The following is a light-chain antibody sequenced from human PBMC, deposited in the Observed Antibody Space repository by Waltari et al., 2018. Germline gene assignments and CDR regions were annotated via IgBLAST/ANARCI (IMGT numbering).Light chain of an antibody. V-gene: IGLV3-21*03. J-gene: IGLJ3*02. CDR2: DDI. CDR3: QVWESSTDHFWV. Sequence: SYALTQPPSVSVAPGKTARITCGGDNIGSKAVHWYQQKAGQAPVLVVYDDIERPSGIPERFPGSNSGNTATLTIGRVEAGDEADYFCQVWESSTDHFWVFGGGTKLTVL. CDR1: NIGSKA.